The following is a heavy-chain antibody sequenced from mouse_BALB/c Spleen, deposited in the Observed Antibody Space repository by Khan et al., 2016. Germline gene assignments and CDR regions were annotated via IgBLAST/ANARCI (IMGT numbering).Heavy chain of an antibody. CDR3: AREGLNYDYAMDY. V-gene: IGHV1S137*01. J-gene: IGHJ4*01. CDR2: ISTYYGDT. D-gene: IGHD2-1*01. CDR1: GYTFTDYA. Sequence: VELVESGAELVRPGVSVKISCKGYGYTFTDYAMHWVKQSHAKSLEWIGVISTYYGDTSYNQKFEGKATMTVDKSSSTAYMELARLTSEDSAIYYCAREGLNYDYAMDYWGQGTSVTVSS.